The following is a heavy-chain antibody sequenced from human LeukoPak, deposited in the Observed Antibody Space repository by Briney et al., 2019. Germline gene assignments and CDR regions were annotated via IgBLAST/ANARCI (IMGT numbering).Heavy chain of an antibody. CDR1: GFTFSNYA. V-gene: IGHV3-48*01. CDR2: ISSSSSTI. D-gene: IGHD3-22*01. J-gene: IGHJ4*02. Sequence: GGSLRLSCAASGFTFSNYAMSWVRQAPGKGLEWVSYISSSSSTIYYADSVKGRFTISRDNAKNSLYLQMNSLRAEDTAVYYCAREGYYYDSSGYPLDYWGQGTLVTVSS. CDR3: AREGYYYDSSGYPLDY.